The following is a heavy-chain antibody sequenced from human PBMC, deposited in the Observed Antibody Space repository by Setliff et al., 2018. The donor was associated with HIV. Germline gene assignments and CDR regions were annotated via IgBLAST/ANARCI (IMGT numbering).Heavy chain of an antibody. CDR3: ARAGAIPSWAVSGLSYYYYMDV. V-gene: IGHV4-61*09. J-gene: IGHJ6*03. CDR1: GGSISSGSYY. D-gene: IGHD6-19*01. Sequence: SETLSLTCTVSGGSISSGSYYWSWIRQPAGKGLEWIGHIYTSGSTNYNPPLKSRVTISVDTSKNHFSLKLTSVTAADTAVYYCARAGAIPSWAVSGLSYYYYMDVWGKGTTVTVSS. CDR2: IYTSGST.